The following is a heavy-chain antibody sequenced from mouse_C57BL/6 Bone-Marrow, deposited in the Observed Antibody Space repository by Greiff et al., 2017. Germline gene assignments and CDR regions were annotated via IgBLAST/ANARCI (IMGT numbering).Heavy chain of an antibody. CDR3: ARRDWNQAWFAY. V-gene: IGHV1-26*01. CDR2: INPNNGGT. Sequence: VQLQQSGPELVNPGASVKISCKASGYTFTDYYMNWVKQSHGKSLEWIGDINPNNGGTSYNQKFKGKATLTVDKSSSTAYMELRSLTSEDSAVYYCARRDWNQAWFAYWGQGTLVTVSA. D-gene: IGHD3-3*01. J-gene: IGHJ3*01. CDR1: GYTFTDYY.